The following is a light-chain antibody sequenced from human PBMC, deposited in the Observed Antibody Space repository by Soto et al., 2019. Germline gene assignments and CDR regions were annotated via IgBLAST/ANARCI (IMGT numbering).Light chain of an antibody. Sequence: IEMSRSPSSLSASVGASVTITCRSSQSISTWLAWYQQKPGKAPKLLVYKASSLESGVPSRFSGSGSGTEFTLTISSLQPEDFTTYYCLQHNSYPITFGQGTRLEIK. CDR3: LQHNSYPIT. CDR1: QSISTW. CDR2: KAS. J-gene: IGKJ5*01. V-gene: IGKV1-5*03.